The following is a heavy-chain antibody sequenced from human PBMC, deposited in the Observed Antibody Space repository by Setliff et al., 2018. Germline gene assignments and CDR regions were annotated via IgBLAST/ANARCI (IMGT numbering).Heavy chain of an antibody. V-gene: IGHV1-18*01. CDR3: AISTIFGVVSPTPDAFDI. CDR1: GYTFISYG. J-gene: IGHJ3*02. Sequence: GASVKVSCKASGYTFISYGISWVRQAPGQGLEWMGWISAYNGNTNYAQKLQGRVTMTTDTSTSTAYMELRSLRSEDTAVYYCAISTIFGVVSPTPDAFDIWGQGTMVTVSS. D-gene: IGHD3-3*01. CDR2: ISAYNGNT.